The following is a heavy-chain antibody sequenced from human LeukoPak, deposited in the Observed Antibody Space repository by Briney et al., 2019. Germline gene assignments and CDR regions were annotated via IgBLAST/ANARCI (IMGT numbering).Heavy chain of an antibody. CDR1: GFTFSDYY. J-gene: IGHJ6*03. CDR2: ISSSGSTI. Sequence: PGGSLRLSCAASGFTFSDYYMSWIRQAPGKGLEWVSYISSSGSTIYYADSVKGRFTISRDNAKNSLYLQMNSLRAEDTAVYYCARVPYNWNYPWSYHYYYYYMDVWGKGTTVTVSS. CDR3: ARVPYNWNYPWSYHYYYYYMDV. D-gene: IGHD1-7*01. V-gene: IGHV3-11*04.